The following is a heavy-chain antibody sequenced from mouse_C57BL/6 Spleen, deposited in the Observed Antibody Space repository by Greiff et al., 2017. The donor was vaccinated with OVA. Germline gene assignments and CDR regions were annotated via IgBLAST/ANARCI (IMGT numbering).Heavy chain of an antibody. CDR2: IDPSDSYT. Sequence: QVQLQQPGAELVMPGASVKLSCKASGYTFTSYWMHWVKQRPGQGLEWIGEIDPSDSYTNYNQKFKGKSTLTVDKSSSTAYMQLSSLTSEDSAVYYCARAPSSSSLYFDYWGQGTTLTVSS. V-gene: IGHV1-69*01. CDR3: ARAPSSSSLYFDY. CDR1: GYTFTSYW. J-gene: IGHJ2*01. D-gene: IGHD1-1*01.